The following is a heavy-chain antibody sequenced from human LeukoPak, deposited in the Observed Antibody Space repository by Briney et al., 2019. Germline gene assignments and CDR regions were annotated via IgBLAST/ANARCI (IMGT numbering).Heavy chain of an antibody. CDR2: ISSSSSTI. CDR3: AVAGRRYFDY. Sequence: GGSLRLSCAASGFTFSSYSMNWVRQAPGKGLEWVSSISSSSSTIYYADSVEGRFTISRDNAKNSLYLQMNSLRAEDTAVYCCAVAGRRYFDYWGQGTLVTVSS. V-gene: IGHV3-48*04. J-gene: IGHJ4*02. D-gene: IGHD6-19*01. CDR1: GFTFSSYS.